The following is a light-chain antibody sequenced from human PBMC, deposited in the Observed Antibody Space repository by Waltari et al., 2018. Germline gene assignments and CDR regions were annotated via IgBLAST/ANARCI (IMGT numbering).Light chain of an antibody. CDR1: QSISNK. Sequence: EIVMTQSPATLSVSPGERAILSCRASQSISNKLAWYQQKPGHAPRRRLYDASTRATGIPATFSGSGSGTECTLTISSLQSEDFVVYYCQQYNSWPYTFGQGTKLEIK. CDR2: DAS. CDR3: QQYNSWPYT. J-gene: IGKJ2*01. V-gene: IGKV3-15*01.